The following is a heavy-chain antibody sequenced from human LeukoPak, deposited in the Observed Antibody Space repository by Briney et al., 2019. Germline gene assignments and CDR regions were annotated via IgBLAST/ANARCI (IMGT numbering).Heavy chain of an antibody. J-gene: IGHJ5*02. V-gene: IGHV1-69*13. CDR3: ARDVRHKYCSSASCYRGWFDP. Sequence: ASVKVSCKASGYTFTGYYMHWVRQAPGQGLEWMGGIIPMFGTAIYAQKFQGRVTITADESTNTAYMELSSLRSEDTAVYYCARDVRHKYCSSASCYRGWFDPWGQGTLVTVSS. CDR1: GYTFTGYY. CDR2: IIPMFGTA. D-gene: IGHD2-2*01.